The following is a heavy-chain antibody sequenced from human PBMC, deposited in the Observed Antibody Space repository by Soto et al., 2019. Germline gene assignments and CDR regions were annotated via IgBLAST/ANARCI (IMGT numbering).Heavy chain of an antibody. CDR2: IYHSGST. D-gene: IGHD1-26*01. CDR1: GGSISSGGYS. V-gene: IGHV4-30-2*01. CDR3: ASLSGAYYGMDV. J-gene: IGHJ6*02. Sequence: SKTLSLTCAVSGGSISSGGYSWSWIRQPPGKGLEWIGYIYHSGSTYYNPSLKSRVTISVDRSKNQFSLKLSSVTAADTAVYYCASLSGAYYGMDVWGQGTTVTLSS.